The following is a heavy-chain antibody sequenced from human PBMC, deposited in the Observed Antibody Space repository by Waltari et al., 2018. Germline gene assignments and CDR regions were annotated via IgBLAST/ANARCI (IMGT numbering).Heavy chain of an antibody. V-gene: IGHV1-69*04. Sequence: QVQLVQSGAEVKKPGSSVKVSCKASGGTFSSYAISWVGQAPGQGLEWMGGSIPILGIANYAQKFQGRVTITADESTSTAYMELSSLRSEDTAVYYCASTTTGDAYYFDYWGQGTLVTVSS. CDR3: ASTTTGDAYYFDY. CDR2: SIPILGIA. D-gene: IGHD4-4*01. J-gene: IGHJ4*02. CDR1: GGTFSSYA.